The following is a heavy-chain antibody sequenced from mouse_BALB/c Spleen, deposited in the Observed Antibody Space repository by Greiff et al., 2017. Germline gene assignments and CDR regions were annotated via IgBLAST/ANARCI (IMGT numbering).Heavy chain of an antibody. V-gene: IGHV14-3*02. CDR3: ARGDYDGLDY. CDR1: GFNIKDTY. J-gene: IGHJ2*01. D-gene: IGHD2-4*01. CDR2: IDPANGNS. Sequence: VQLQQSGAELVKPGASVKLSCTASGFNIKDTYMHWVKQRPEQGLEWIGRIDPANGNSKYDPKFQGKATITADTSSNTAYLQLSSLTSEDTAVYYCARGDYDGLDYWGQGTTLTVSS.